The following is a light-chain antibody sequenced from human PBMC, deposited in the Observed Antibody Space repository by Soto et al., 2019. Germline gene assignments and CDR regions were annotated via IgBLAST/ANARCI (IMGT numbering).Light chain of an antibody. CDR1: QDISTY. CDR3: PQYENLPV. J-gene: IGKJ5*01. CDR2: DAS. V-gene: IGKV1-33*01. Sequence: DIQMTQSPSSLGASVGGRGTLTCQASQDISTYLNWYQQKPGKSPKLLIYDASILERGFPSRFSGSGSGTEFTFTISSLQPEDIATYYCPQYENLPVVGPGTRLEIK.